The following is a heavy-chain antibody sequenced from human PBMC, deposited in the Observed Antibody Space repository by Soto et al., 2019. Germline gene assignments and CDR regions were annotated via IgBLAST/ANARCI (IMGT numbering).Heavy chain of an antibody. Sequence: QVQLAESGGGVVQPGRSLRLSCAASGFTFSPYGMHWVRQAPGKGLEWVAGISYDGTNKYYEDSVEGRFTIARDNSKHTLFLQMNDLRAEATAVYYCAREAAGERFLARLPAVERAKGGDKYYFDYWGQGTLVTVSS. D-gene: IGHD3-3*01. J-gene: IGHJ4*02. V-gene: IGHV3-33*01. CDR2: ISYDGTNK. CDR1: GFTFSPYG. CDR3: AREAAGERFLARLPAVERAKGGDKYYFDY.